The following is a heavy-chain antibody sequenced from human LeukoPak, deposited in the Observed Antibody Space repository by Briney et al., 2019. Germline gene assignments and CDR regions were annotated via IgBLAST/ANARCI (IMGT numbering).Heavy chain of an antibody. J-gene: IGHJ6*02. CDR2: IYSGGST. Sequence: GGSLRLSCTASGFTFGDYAMSWVRQSPGKGLEWVAVIYSGGSTYYADSVKGRFTISRDNSKNTLYLQMNSLRAEDTAVYYCARDQGLHSETYYYYGMDVWGQGTTVTVSS. D-gene: IGHD3-10*01. CDR1: GFTFGDYA. V-gene: IGHV3-66*01. CDR3: ARDQGLHSETYYYYGMDV.